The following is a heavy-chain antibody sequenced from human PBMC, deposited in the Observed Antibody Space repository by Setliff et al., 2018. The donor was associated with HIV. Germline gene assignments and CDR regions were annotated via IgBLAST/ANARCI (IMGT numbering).Heavy chain of an antibody. CDR1: NYTLINYG. V-gene: IGHV1-18*01. CDR3: ATGIPSDLDY. J-gene: IGHJ4*01. Sequence: GASVKVSCKASNYTLINYGVSWVRQAPGQGLEWMGWIGSYSGYTIYAQKFRGRVLMTRDTSITTAFLHAAKLTSDDTAIYYCATGIPSDLDYWGQGTLVTVSS. D-gene: IGHD2-21*01. CDR2: IGSYSGYT.